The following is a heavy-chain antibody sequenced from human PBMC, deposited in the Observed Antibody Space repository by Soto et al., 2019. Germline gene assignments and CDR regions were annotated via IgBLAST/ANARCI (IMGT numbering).Heavy chain of an antibody. CDR3: AHRMIAAAGRYFDY. CDR2: IYWDDDK. D-gene: IGHD6-13*01. Sequence: QITLKESGPPLVKPTQTLTLTCTFSGFSLSTSGVGVGWIRQPPGKALEWLALIYWDDDKRYSPSLKSRLTTTKDTSKTQVVLTMTNMDPVDTATYYCAHRMIAAAGRYFDYWGQGTLVTVSS. J-gene: IGHJ4*02. V-gene: IGHV2-5*02. CDR1: GFSLSTSGVG.